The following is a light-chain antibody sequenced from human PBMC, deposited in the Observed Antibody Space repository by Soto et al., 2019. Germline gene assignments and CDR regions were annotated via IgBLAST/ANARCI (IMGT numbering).Light chain of an antibody. CDR3: QQANSFPYT. CDR2: TAS. V-gene: IGKV1-12*01. J-gene: IGKJ5*01. Sequence: QLTQSPSSVSASVGDRVTITCRASQGISSFLGWYQQEAGKAPKRLISTASNLQSGVPSRFSGSGTGTDFTLTITGLQPEDFATYYCQQANSFPYTFGQGTRLEIK. CDR1: QGISSF.